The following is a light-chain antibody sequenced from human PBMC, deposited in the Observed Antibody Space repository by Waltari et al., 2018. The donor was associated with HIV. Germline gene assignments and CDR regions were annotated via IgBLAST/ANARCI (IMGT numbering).Light chain of an antibody. CDR3: ESADNSGTYWV. Sequence: SYELTQPPSVSVSPGQTAKITCPGDALPSQCAHWFQPKPGQAPLLVIYKDSQRPSGIPERFSGSHSGTTVTLTISGVQAEDEADYYCESADNSGTYWVFGGGTKLTVL. CDR2: KDS. CDR1: ALPSQC. V-gene: IGLV3-25*03. J-gene: IGLJ3*02.